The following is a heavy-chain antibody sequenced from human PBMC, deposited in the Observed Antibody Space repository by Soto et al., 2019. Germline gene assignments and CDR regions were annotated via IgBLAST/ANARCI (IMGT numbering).Heavy chain of an antibody. V-gene: IGHV1-8*01. D-gene: IGHD6-13*01. CDR2: MNANSGNT. J-gene: IGHJ4*02. CDR3: ARVAAAGSSFDY. CDR1: GYTFASYD. Sequence: ASVKVSCKASGYTFASYDINWVRQATGQGLEWMGWMNANSGNTGYAQKLQGRVTMTTDTSTSTAYMELRSLRSDDTAVYYCARVAAAGSSFDYWGQGTLVTVSS.